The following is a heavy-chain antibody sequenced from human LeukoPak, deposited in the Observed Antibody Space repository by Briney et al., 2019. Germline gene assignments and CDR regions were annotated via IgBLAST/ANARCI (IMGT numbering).Heavy chain of an antibody. CDR3: AREPGYSSSWYDY. V-gene: IGHV4-39*07. D-gene: IGHD6-13*01. CDR1: GGSISSSSYY. J-gene: IGHJ4*02. CDR2: IYYSGST. Sequence: NPSETLSLTCTVSGGSISSSSYYWGWIRQPPGKGLEWIGSIYYSGSTYYNPSLKSRVTISVDTSKNQFSLKLSSVTAADTAVYYCAREPGYSSSWYDYWGQGTLVTVSS.